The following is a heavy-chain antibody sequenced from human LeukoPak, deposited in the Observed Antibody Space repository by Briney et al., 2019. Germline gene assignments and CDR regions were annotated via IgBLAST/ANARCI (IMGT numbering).Heavy chain of an antibody. Sequence: SGTLSLTCTVSGGSISSGDYYWSWIRQPPGKGLEWIGYIYYSGSTYYNPSLKSRVTISVDTSKNQFSLKLSSVTAADTAVYYCARGVPPQPTNWFDPWGQGTLVTVSS. CDR3: ARGVPPQPTNWFDP. CDR2: IYYSGST. CDR1: GGSISSGDYY. V-gene: IGHV4-30-4*08. D-gene: IGHD5-18*01. J-gene: IGHJ5*02.